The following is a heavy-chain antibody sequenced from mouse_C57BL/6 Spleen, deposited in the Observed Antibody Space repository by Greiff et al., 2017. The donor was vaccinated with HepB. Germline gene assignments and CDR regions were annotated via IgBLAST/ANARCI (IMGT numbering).Heavy chain of an antibody. D-gene: IGHD1-1*01. CDR1: GFTFRDYG. CDR3: ARTVLRAYFDV. J-gene: IGHJ1*03. CDR2: ISSGSSTI. V-gene: IGHV5-17*01. Sequence: VMLVESGGGLVKPGGSLKLSCAASGFTFRDYGMHWVRQAPEKGLEWVAYISSGSSTIYYADTVKGRFTISRDNAKNTLFLQMTSLRSEDTAMYYCARTVLRAYFDVWGTGTTVTVSS.